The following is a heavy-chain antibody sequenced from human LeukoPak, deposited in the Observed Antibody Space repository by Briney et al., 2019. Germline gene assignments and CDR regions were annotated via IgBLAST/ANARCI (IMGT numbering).Heavy chain of an antibody. CDR1: GHTFTSYG. D-gene: IGHD4-17*01. V-gene: IGHV1-18*01. Sequence: ASVKVSCKASGHTFTSYGISWVRQAPGEGLEWMGWISAYNGNTNYAQKLQGRVTMTTDTSTSTAYMELRSLRSDDTAVYYCARDQRREHDYGDYNFDYWGQGTLVTVSS. CDR2: ISAYNGNT. J-gene: IGHJ4*02. CDR3: ARDQRREHDYGDYNFDY.